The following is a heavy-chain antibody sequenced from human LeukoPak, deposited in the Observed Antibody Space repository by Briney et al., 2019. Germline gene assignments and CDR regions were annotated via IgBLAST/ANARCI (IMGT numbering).Heavy chain of an antibody. J-gene: IGHJ4*02. CDR3: ARGGQSKYDSSGYLDYFDY. D-gene: IGHD3-22*01. CDR2: ISSNGSST. Sequence: AGGSLRLSCAASGFTFSSYVMYWVRQAPGKGLEYVSSISSNGSSTYYANSVKGRFTISRDNSKNTLYLQMGSLRAEDMAVYYCARGGQSKYDSSGYLDYFDYWGQGTLAT. CDR1: GFTFSSYV. V-gene: IGHV3-64*01.